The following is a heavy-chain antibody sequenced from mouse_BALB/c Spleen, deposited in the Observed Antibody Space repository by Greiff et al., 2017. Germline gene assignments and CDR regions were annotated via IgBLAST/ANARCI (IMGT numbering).Heavy chain of an antibody. CDR1: GYTFTSYW. Sequence: VQLQESGAELAKPGASVKMSCKASGYTFTSYWMHWVKQRPGQGLEWIGYINPSTGYTEYNQKFKDKATLTADKSSSTAYMQLSSLTSEDSAVYYCALYDGNYWGQGTTLTVSS. J-gene: IGHJ2*01. V-gene: IGHV1-7*01. CDR3: ALYDGNY. D-gene: IGHD2-3*01. CDR2: INPSTGYT.